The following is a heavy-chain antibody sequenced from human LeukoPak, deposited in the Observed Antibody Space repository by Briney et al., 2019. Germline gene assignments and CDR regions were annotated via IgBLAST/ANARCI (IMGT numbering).Heavy chain of an antibody. CDR1: GFTFSDYY. D-gene: IGHD3-3*01. V-gene: IGHV3-11*01. CDR2: ISSSGSTI. CDR3: ARARDITIFGVDYFDY. J-gene: IGHJ4*02. Sequence: GGSLRLSCAASGFTFSDYYMSWLRQAPGEGLEWVSYISSSGSTIYYADSVKGRFTISRDNAKNSLYLQMNSLRAEDTSVYYCARARDITIFGVDYFDYWGQGTLVTVSS.